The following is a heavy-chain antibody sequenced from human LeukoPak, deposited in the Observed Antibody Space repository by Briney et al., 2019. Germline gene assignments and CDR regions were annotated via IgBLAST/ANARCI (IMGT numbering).Heavy chain of an antibody. D-gene: IGHD2-21*02. CDR3: AKEARQCGPDCFSLLDC. J-gene: IGHJ4*02. Sequence: GGSLRLSCVASGFTFNSYSMSWVRQAPGKGLEWVSLISNGGTTYYADSVKGRFTISRDISENTLSLQMNRLRAEDTAVYYCAKEARQCGPDCFSLLDCWGQGTLVTVSS. CDR1: GFTFNSYS. CDR2: ISNGGTT. V-gene: IGHV3-23*01.